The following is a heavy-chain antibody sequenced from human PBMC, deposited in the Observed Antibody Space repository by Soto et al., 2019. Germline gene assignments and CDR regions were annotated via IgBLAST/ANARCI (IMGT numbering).Heavy chain of an antibody. D-gene: IGHD2-2*03. CDR1: GFALDSYG. V-gene: IGHV3-21*01. Sequence: GGPLRLSCEASGFALDSYGMNWVRQAPGKGLEWVGFISGSSGNIFYGDSVRGRFTISRDNAKKSVYLQMNSLRVEDTAVYYCARTWIRYGPNDYWGQGTLVTVSS. J-gene: IGHJ4*02. CDR3: ARTWIRYGPNDY. CDR2: ISGSSGNI.